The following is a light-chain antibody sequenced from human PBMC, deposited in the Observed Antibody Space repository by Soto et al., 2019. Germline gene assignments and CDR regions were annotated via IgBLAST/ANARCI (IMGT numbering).Light chain of an antibody. Sequence: EIVLTQSPGTLSLSPGERATLSCRASQSVSSSYLAWYQQKPGQAPRLLIYGASSRATGIPDRFSGSGSGTDFTLTISRLEPEAFAVYYCQQYGSSSWTCGQGTKVEIK. V-gene: IGKV3-20*01. CDR3: QQYGSSSWT. CDR1: QSVSSSY. CDR2: GAS. J-gene: IGKJ1*01.